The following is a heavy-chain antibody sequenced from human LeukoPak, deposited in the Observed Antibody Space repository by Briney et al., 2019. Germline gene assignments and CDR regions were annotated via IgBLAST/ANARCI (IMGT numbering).Heavy chain of an antibody. CDR2: ISGSGGST. V-gene: IGHV3-23*01. CDR1: GFTFSSYA. Sequence: GGSLRLSCAASGFTFSSYAMSRVRQAPGKGLEWVSAISGSGGSTYYADSVKGRFTISRDNSKNTLYLQMNSLRAEDTAVYYCAKEYGSGIYYYGMDVWGQGTTVTVSS. J-gene: IGHJ6*02. D-gene: IGHD3-10*01. CDR3: AKEYGSGIYYYGMDV.